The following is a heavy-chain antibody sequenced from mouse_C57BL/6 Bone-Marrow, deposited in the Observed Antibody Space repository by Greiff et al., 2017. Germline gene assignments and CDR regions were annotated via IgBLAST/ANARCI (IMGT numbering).Heavy chain of an antibody. CDR2: ISDGGSYT. D-gene: IGHD2-3*01. Sequence: EVKLVESGGGLVKPGGSLKLSCAASGFTFSSYAMSWVRQTPEKRLEWVATISDGGSYTYYPDNVKGRFTISRDNAKNNLYLQMSHLKSEDTAMYYGAREGGWFNAMDYWGQGTSVTVSS. J-gene: IGHJ4*01. CDR3: AREGGWFNAMDY. V-gene: IGHV5-4*01. CDR1: GFTFSSYA.